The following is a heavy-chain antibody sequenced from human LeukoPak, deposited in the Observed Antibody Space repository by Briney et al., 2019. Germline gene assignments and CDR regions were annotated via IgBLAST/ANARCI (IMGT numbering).Heavy chain of an antibody. Sequence: GGSLRLSCAASGFTFSSYGMSWVRQAPGKGLEWVSAISGSGGSTYYADSVKGRFTISRDNSKNTLYLQMNSPRAEDTAVYYCAKDFLAYYYDSSGPILDYWGQGTLVTVSS. CDR2: ISGSGGST. CDR3: AKDFLAYYYDSSGPILDY. V-gene: IGHV3-23*01. J-gene: IGHJ4*02. D-gene: IGHD3-22*01. CDR1: GFTFSSYG.